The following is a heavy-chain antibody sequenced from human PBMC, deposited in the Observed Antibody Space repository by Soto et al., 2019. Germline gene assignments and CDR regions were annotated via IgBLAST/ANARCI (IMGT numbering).Heavy chain of an antibody. V-gene: IGHV3-23*01. D-gene: IGHD2-15*01. CDR3: AKEGYSSGVAGAFDI. CDR2: IRTSDDAT. J-gene: IGHJ3*02. Sequence: VQLLDSGGGLVQPGGPLRLSCAASGFAFSNSVMAWVRQAPGQGLEWVSTIRTSDDATHYADSVKGRFTISKDRSKNMIYLQLNCLRADDTAVYYCAKEGYSSGVAGAFDIWGQGTTVTVSS. CDR1: GFAFSNSV.